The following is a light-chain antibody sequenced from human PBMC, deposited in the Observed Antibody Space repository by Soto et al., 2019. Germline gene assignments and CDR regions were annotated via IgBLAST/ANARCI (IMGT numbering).Light chain of an antibody. CDR1: SSDVGGYNY. V-gene: IGLV2-11*01. J-gene: IGLJ1*01. CDR2: DVS. Sequence: QSALTQPRSVSGSPGQSVTISCTGTSSDVGGYNYVSWYQQHPGKAPKLMIYDVSKRPSGVPDRFSGSKSGNTASLTISGLHAEHEADYYCCSYAGSYTRYVFGTGTKLTVL. CDR3: CSYAGSYTRYV.